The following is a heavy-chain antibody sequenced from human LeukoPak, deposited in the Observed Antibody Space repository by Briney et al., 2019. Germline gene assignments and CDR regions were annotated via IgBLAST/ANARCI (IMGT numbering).Heavy chain of an antibody. CDR1: GYTFTNYA. CDR2: INTNTGNP. V-gene: IGHV7-4-1*02. D-gene: IGHD3-22*01. Sequence: ASVKVSCKASGYTFTNYAMNWVRQAPGQGLEWMGWINTNTGNPTYAQGFTGRFVFSLDTSVSTAYLQISSLKAEDTAVYYCVAALFDSSGYYGNWFDPWGQGTLVTVSS. J-gene: IGHJ5*02. CDR3: VAALFDSSGYYGNWFDP.